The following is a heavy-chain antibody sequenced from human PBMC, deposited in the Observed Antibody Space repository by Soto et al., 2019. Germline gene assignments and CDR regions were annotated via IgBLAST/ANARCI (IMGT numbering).Heavy chain of an antibody. J-gene: IGHJ6*02. CDR1: GGSFSGYY. V-gene: IGHV4-34*01. CDR3: ARGGAAHRYYYYGMDV. Sequence: QVQLQQWGAGLLKPSETLSLTCAVYGGSFSGYYWSWIRQPPGKGLEWIGEINHSGSTNYNPSLKSLVTISVDTSKNQFSLKLSSVTAADTAVYYCARGGAAHRYYYYGMDVWGPGTTVTVSS. D-gene: IGHD3-16*02. CDR2: INHSGST.